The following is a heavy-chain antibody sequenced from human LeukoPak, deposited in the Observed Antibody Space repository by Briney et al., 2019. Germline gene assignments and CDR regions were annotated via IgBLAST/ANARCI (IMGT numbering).Heavy chain of an antibody. D-gene: IGHD3-16*01. V-gene: IGHV4-4*02. Sequence: SGTLSLTCAVSGGSISSSNWWSWVRQPPGEGLEWIGEIYHSGNTNYNPSLKSRVTISVDKSKNQLSLKLSSVTAADKDVYYCARGEGGESTFDYWGQGTLVTVSS. J-gene: IGHJ4*02. CDR2: IYHSGNT. CDR3: ARGEGGESTFDY. CDR1: GGSISSSNW.